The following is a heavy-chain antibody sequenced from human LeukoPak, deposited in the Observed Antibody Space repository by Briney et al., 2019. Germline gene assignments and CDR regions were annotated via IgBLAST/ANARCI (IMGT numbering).Heavy chain of an antibody. CDR3: AREGQAAARNWFDP. CDR1: GGSFSGHY. D-gene: IGHD6-13*01. Sequence: SETLSLTCAVYGGSFSGHYWSWIRQPPGKGLEWIGEINHSGSTNYNPSLKSRVTISVDTSKNQFSLKLSSVTAADTAVYYCAREGQAAARNWFDPWGQGTLVTVSS. CDR2: INHSGST. J-gene: IGHJ5*02. V-gene: IGHV4-34*01.